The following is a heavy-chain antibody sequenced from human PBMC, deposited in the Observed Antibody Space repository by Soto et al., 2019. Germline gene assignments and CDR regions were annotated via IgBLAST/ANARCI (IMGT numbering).Heavy chain of an antibody. D-gene: IGHD6-19*01. Sequence: EVQLVESGGGLVKPGGSLRLSCAASGCTFSRYSMNWVRQAPGKGLEWVSSISSSSSYIYYADSVKGRFTISRDNAKNSLYLQMNSLRAEDTAVYYCARDPEVACTTAFDYWGQGTLVTVS. CDR1: GCTFSRYS. J-gene: IGHJ4*02. CDR2: ISSSSSYI. V-gene: IGHV3-21*01. CDR3: ARDPEVACTTAFDY.